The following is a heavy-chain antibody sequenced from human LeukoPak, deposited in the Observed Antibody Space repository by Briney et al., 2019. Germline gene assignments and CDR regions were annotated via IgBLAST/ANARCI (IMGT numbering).Heavy chain of an antibody. V-gene: IGHV3-30*04. CDR2: ISYDGSNK. CDR1: GFTFSSYA. D-gene: IGHD6-6*01. CDR3: ARDGRSSSQYYYYYMDV. Sequence: PGRSLRLSCGASGFTFSSYAMHWVRQAPGKGVEWVAVISYDGSNKYYADSVKGGFTISRDNSKNTLYLQMNSLRAEDTAVYYCARDGRSSSQYYYYYMDVWGKGTTVTVSS. J-gene: IGHJ6*03.